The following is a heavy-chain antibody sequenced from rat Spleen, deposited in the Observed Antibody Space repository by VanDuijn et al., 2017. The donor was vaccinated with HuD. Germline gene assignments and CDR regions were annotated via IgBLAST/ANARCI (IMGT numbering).Heavy chain of an antibody. Sequence: EVQLVESGGGLVQPGRSLKLSCAASGFTFSNYGMAWVRQTPTKGLEWVATISYDGSSTYYPDSVKGRFTISRDNAKSTLYLQMNSLRSEDTATYYCTRGGLWVFDYWGQGVMVTVSS. D-gene: IGHD1-7*01. CDR3: TRGGLWVFDY. CDR1: GFTFSNYG. V-gene: IGHV5-29*01. CDR2: ISYDGSST. J-gene: IGHJ2*01.